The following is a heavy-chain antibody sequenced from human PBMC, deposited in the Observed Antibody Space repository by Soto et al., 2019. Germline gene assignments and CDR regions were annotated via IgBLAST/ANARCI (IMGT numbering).Heavy chain of an antibody. V-gene: IGHV3-30-3*01. CDR1: GFTFSSYA. CDR2: ISYDGSNK. J-gene: IGHJ3*02. CDR3: ARDGGDIVLSGDAFDI. Sequence: GGSLRLSCAASGFTFSSYAMHWVRQAPGKGLEWVAVISYDGSNKYYADSVKGRFTISRDNSKNTLYLQMNSLRAEDTAVYYCARDGGDIVLSGDAFDIWGQGTMVTVSS. D-gene: IGHD2-8*01.